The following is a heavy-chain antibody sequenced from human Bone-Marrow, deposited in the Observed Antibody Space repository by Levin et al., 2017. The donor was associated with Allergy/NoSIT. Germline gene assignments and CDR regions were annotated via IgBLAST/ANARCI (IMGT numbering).Heavy chain of an antibody. CDR3: AKVYYDYVWGTYRDALDAFHI. D-gene: IGHD3-16*02. Sequence: GESLKISCAVSGFSFTLFGMHWVRPAPGKGLEWMAFLSYDGSNKYYADSVKGRFTISRDNSKNTLFLQMNSLRAEDTAIYYCAKVYYDYVWGTYRDALDAFHIWGQGTMVTVSS. V-gene: IGHV3-30*18. CDR2: LSYDGSNK. CDR1: GFSFTLFG. J-gene: IGHJ3*02.